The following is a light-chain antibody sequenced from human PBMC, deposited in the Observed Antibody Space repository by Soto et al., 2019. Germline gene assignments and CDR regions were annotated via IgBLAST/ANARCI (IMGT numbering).Light chain of an antibody. Sequence: DIQMTQSPSSLSASVGDRVTITCRASQSISSYLNWYQQKPGKAPKLLIYAASSLQSGVPSRFIGIRSGTDFTLTISSLQPEDFATYYCQQSYSTPITFGQGTRLEIK. J-gene: IGKJ5*01. CDR2: AAS. CDR3: QQSYSTPIT. V-gene: IGKV1-39*01. CDR1: QSISSY.